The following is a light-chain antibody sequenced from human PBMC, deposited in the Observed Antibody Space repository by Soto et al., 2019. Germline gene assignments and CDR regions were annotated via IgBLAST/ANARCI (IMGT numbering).Light chain of an antibody. Sequence: EVVMTQSPAPRSVSPGERSTLSCRARQSVTSNLAWYQQKPGQAPRLLIYGASTRATGIPARFSGSGSGTEFTLTISSLQSEDFAVYYCQQYNNWPPYTFGQRTKLEIK. V-gene: IGKV3-15*01. CDR2: GAS. CDR1: QSVTSN. J-gene: IGKJ2*01. CDR3: QQYNNWPPYT.